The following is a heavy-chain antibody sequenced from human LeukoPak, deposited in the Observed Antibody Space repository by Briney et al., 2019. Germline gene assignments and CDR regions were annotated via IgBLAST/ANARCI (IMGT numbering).Heavy chain of an antibody. CDR2: IWYAGSNK. J-gene: IGHJ4*02. D-gene: IGHD2-2*01. V-gene: IGHV3-33*01. CDR1: GFTFSSYG. CDR3: ARDLSRYCSSTSCQGGSAY. Sequence: GRSLRLSCAASGFTFSSYGMHWVRQAPGKGLEWVAVIWYAGSNKYYADSVKGRFTISRDNSKNTLYLQMNILRAEDTAVYYCARDLSRYCSSTSCQGGSAYWGQGTLVTVSS.